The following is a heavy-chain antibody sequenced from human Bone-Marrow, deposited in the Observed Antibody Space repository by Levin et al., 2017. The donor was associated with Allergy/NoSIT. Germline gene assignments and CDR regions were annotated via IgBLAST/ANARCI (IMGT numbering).Heavy chain of an antibody. J-gene: IGHJ4*02. CDR1: GYTFTAYH. CDR2: INPDSGGT. D-gene: IGHD5-24*01. V-gene: IGHV1-2*02. Sequence: PGESLKISCKASGYTFTAYHIHWVRQAPGQGLEWLGWINPDSGGTKSSQKFQGRVTMTRDTSIDTAHMDLHRLNSDDTAVYYCARVAPWGTEMDFDYWGPGTLVTVSS. CDR3: ARVAPWGTEMDFDY.